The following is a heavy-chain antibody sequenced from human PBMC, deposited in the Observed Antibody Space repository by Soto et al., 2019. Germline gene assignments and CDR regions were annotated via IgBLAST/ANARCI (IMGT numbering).Heavy chain of an antibody. J-gene: IGHJ4*02. Sequence: PSETLSLTCAVSGCSIGTGYYCGWVRQPPGKGLEWIATVHHSGTTEYNPSLRSRITMSVDTSKNQFSLKLTSVTAADTAVYYCAGDLSRAWFFYWGQGSLVTVSS. CDR2: VHHSGTT. D-gene: IGHD6-19*01. V-gene: IGHV4-38-2*02. CDR3: AGDLSRAWFFY. CDR1: GCSIGTGYY.